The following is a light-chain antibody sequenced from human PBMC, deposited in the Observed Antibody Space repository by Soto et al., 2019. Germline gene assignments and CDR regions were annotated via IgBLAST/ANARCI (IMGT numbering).Light chain of an antibody. Sequence: QSALTQPRSVCGSPGQSVTISCTGTSSDVGGYNYVSWYQQHPGKAPKLMIYDVSKRPSGVPDRFSGSKSGNTASLTISGLQAEDEADYYCCSYAGSYTLGVFGGGTKLTVL. CDR2: DVS. J-gene: IGLJ2*01. CDR3: CSYAGSYTLGV. CDR1: SSDVGGYNY. V-gene: IGLV2-11*01.